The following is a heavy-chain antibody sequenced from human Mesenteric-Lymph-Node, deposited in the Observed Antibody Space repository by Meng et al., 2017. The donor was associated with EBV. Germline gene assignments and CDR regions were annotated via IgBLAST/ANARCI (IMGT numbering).Heavy chain of an antibody. D-gene: IGHD6-19*01. Sequence: PLRGPAPGLLTPSGPLSLTCAVSSVSVSSGHWWSWVRQPPGKGLEWIGEISHSESTNYNPSLKSRVTISLDKSENQFSLSLTSVTAADTAMYYCAASSGWWRLDYWGQGILVTVSS. V-gene: IGHV4-4*02. CDR3: AASSGWWRLDY. J-gene: IGHJ4*02. CDR1: SVSVSSGHW. CDR2: ISHSEST.